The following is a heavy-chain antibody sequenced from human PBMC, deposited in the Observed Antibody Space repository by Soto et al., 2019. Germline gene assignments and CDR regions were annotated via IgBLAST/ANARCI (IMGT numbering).Heavy chain of an antibody. CDR2: ISAYNGNT. CDR1: GYTFTSYA. D-gene: IGHD2-2*01. CDR3: ARDRGPADY. V-gene: IGHV1-18*01. Sequence: QVQLVQSGAEVKKPGASVKVSCRASGYTFTSYAFSWVRQAPGQGLEWMGWISAYNGNTDYAPRLQGRVTMTTDTSTNTAYMELRNLTSDDTAVDFCARDRGPADYWGQGTLVIVPS. J-gene: IGHJ4*01.